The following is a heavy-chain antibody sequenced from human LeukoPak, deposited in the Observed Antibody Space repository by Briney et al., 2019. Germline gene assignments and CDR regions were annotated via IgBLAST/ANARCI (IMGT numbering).Heavy chain of an antibody. D-gene: IGHD2-2*01. V-gene: IGHV1-18*01. J-gene: IGHJ6*02. Sequence: ASVKVSCKASGYTFTSYGISWVRQAPGQGLEWMGWISAYNCNTNYAQKLQGRVTMTTDTSTSTAYMELRSLRSDDTAVYYCASLGYCSGTSCYGEGYYYYGMDVWGQGTTVTVSS. CDR3: ASLGYCSGTSCYGEGYYYYGMDV. CDR1: GYTFTSYG. CDR2: ISAYNCNT.